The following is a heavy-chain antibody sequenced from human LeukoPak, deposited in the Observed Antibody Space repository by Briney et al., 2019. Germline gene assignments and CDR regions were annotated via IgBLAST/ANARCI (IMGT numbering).Heavy chain of an antibody. D-gene: IGHD2-8*02. Sequence: PGGSLRLSCAASGFTLRSSAMSWVRQAPGKGLEWVAVISYDGSNKYYADSVKGRFTISRDNSKNTLYLQMNSLRAEDTAVYYCARDGLLGYFDYWGRGTLVTVSS. CDR2: ISYDGSNK. CDR3: ARDGLLGYFDY. CDR1: GFTLRSSA. V-gene: IGHV3-30-3*01. J-gene: IGHJ4*02.